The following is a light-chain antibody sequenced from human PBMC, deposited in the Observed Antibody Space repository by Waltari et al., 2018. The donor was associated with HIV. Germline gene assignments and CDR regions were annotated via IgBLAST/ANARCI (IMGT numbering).Light chain of an antibody. Sequence: DIQMTQSPSTLSASVGDRVTITCRASQSITTWLAWYQQKPGKAPEVLIYKASKLQSGVPSHFSGSGSETEFTLTIDRLQPDDFATYYCHQYYTYPWTFGQGT. CDR3: HQYYTYPWT. CDR2: KAS. CDR1: QSITTW. V-gene: IGKV1-5*03. J-gene: IGKJ1*01.